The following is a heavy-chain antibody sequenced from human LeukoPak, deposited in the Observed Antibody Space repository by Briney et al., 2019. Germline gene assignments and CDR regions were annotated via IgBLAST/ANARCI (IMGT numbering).Heavy chain of an antibody. CDR1: GFTFSSYS. V-gene: IGHV3-48*01. Sequence: PGGSLRLSCAASGFTFSSYSMNWVRQAPGKGLEWVSYISSSSSTIYYADSVKGRFTISRDNAKNSLYLRMNSLRAEDTAVYYCARASFDYWGQGTLVTVSS. CDR2: ISSSSSTI. CDR3: ARASFDY. J-gene: IGHJ4*02.